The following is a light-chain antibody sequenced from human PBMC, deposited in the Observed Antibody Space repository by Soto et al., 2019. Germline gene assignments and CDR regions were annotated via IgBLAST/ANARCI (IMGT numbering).Light chain of an antibody. J-gene: IGKJ4*01. CDR3: QQYGSSPPVT. CDR2: GAS. Sequence: EIVLTQSPGTLSLSPGERATLSCRASQSVSSSYLAWYQQKPGQAPSRLIYGASSRATGIPDRVSRSRSVTDFTLTTSRLETEDFAVYYGQQYGSSPPVTFGGGTKVEIK. V-gene: IGKV3-20*01. CDR1: QSVSSSY.